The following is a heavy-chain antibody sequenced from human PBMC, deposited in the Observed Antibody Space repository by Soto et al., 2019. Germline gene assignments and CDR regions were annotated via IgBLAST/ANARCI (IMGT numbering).Heavy chain of an antibody. Sequence: QVQLVQSGAEVKKPGASVKVSCKASGYTFTGYYMHWVRQAPGQGLERMGWINPNSGGTNYAQKFQGWVTMTRDTSISTAYMELSRLRSDDTAVYYCARGYCTNGVCPAAVDYWGQGTLVTVSS. V-gene: IGHV1-2*04. J-gene: IGHJ4*02. CDR1: GYTFTGYY. CDR2: INPNSGGT. D-gene: IGHD2-8*01. CDR3: ARGYCTNGVCPAAVDY.